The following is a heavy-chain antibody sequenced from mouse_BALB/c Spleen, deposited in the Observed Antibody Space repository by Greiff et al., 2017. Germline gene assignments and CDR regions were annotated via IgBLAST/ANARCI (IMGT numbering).Heavy chain of an antibody. D-gene: IGHD4-1*01. J-gene: IGHJ1*01. CDR2: INPGDGDT. CDR1: GYTFTSYW. V-gene: IGHV1-87*01. Sequence: QVQLQQSGAELARPGASVKLSCKASGYTFTSYWMQWVKQRPGQGLEWIGAINPGDGDTRYTQKFKGKATLTADKSSSTAYMKLSSLASEDSAVYYCARGGAGTRSYWYFDVWGAGTTVTVSS. CDR3: ARGGAGTRSYWYFDV.